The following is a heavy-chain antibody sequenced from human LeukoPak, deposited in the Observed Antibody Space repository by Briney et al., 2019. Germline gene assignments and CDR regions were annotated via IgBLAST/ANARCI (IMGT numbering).Heavy chain of an antibody. J-gene: IGHJ4*02. CDR2: IYHSGST. CDR3: ASARWDY. CDR1: GDSISSDHW. V-gene: IGHV4-4*02. Sequence: SETLSLTCAVSGDSISSDHWWSWVRQPPGNGLEWIGEIYHSGSTNYNPSLKSRVTISVDKSNNQFSLKLTSLTAADTAVYYCASARWDYWGQGTLVTVSS.